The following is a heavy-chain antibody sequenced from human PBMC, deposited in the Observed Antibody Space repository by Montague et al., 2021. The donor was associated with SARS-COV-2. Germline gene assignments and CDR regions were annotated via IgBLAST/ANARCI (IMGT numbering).Heavy chain of an antibody. J-gene: IGHJ5*02. CDR1: GGSFSGYY. CDR3: ARGPRITMIVVVITDIWFDP. Sequence: SETLSLTCAVCGGSFSGYYWSWIRQPPGKGLEWIGEINHSGSTNYNPSLKSRVTISVDTSKNQFSLKLSSVTAADTAVYYCARGPRITMIVVVITDIWFDPWGQGTRVTVSS. V-gene: IGHV4-34*01. D-gene: IGHD3-22*01. CDR2: INHSGST.